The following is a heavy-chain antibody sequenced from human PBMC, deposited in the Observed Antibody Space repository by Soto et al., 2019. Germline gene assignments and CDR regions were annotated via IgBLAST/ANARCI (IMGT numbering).Heavy chain of an antibody. CDR1: GFTFGSYW. D-gene: IGHD2-2*01. CDR3: TRDLQGVLYYYYGMDV. Sequence: ALRLSCAASGFTFGSYWMHWVRQAPGKGLVWVSRINSDGSSTRYADSVKGRFTISRDNAKNTLHLQMNSLRAEDTAVYYCTRDLQGVLYYYYGMDVWGQGTTVTVSS. V-gene: IGHV3-74*01. J-gene: IGHJ6*02. CDR2: INSDGSST.